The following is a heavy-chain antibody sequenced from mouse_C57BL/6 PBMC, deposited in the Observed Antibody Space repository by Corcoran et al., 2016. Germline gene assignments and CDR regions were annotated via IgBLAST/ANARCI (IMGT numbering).Heavy chain of an antibody. J-gene: IGHJ4*01. Sequence: QVQLQQSGAELVKPGASVKISCKASGYAFSSYWMNWVKQRPGKGLEWIGQIYPGDGDTNYNGKFKGKATLTADKSSSTAYMELRSLTSEDSAVYYCARTGTPYYYAMDYWGQGTSVTVSS. D-gene: IGHD4-1*01. V-gene: IGHV1-80*01. CDR3: ARTGTPYYYAMDY. CDR1: GYAFSSYW. CDR2: IYPGDGDT.